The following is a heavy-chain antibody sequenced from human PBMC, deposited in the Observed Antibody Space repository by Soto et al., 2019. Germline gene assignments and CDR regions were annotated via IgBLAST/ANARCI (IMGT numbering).Heavy chain of an antibody. CDR1: GGSVSAKTYY. Sequence: QVQLQESGPGLLKPSETLSLTCSVSGGSVSAKTYYWSWIRQPPGKRLEWIGYVYYSGTTNYNPSLMSRVTISVDLSKNRFSPRLSSVTTADTALYYCARTTAVPNTLRSRYFFDYWGQGTLVTVSS. CDR2: VYYSGTT. D-gene: IGHD4-17*01. J-gene: IGHJ4*02. V-gene: IGHV4-61*01. CDR3: ARTTAVPNTLRSRYFFDY.